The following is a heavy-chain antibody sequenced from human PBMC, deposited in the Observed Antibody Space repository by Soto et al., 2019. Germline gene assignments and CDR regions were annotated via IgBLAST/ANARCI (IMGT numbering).Heavy chain of an antibody. J-gene: IGHJ6*02. D-gene: IGHD2-2*02. CDR2: ISAYNGNT. CDR3: ARGGEDIVVVPAAIRDYYYYGMDV. CDR1: GYTFTSYG. Sequence: QVQLVQSGAEVKKPGASVKVSCKASGYTFTSYGISWVRQAPGQGLEWMGWISAYNGNTNYAQKLQGRVTMTTDTSTSTAYMELRSLRSADTAVYYCARGGEDIVVVPAAIRDYYYYGMDVWGQGTTVTVSS. V-gene: IGHV1-18*01.